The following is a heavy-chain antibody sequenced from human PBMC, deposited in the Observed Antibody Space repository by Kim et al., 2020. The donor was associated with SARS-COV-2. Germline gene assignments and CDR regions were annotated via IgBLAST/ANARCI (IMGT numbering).Heavy chain of an antibody. D-gene: IGHD6-19*01. J-gene: IGHJ6*02. CDR3: AREGDGCNFPYYYGMDV. V-gene: IGHV3-7*01. CDR1: GFTFSSYW. Sequence: GGSLRLSCAASGFTFSSYWMSWVRQAPGKGLEWVANIKQDGSEKYYVDSVKGRFTISRDNAKNSLYLQMNSLRAEDTAVYYCAREGDGCNFPYYYGMDVWGHRTTVTVSS. CDR2: IKQDGSEK.